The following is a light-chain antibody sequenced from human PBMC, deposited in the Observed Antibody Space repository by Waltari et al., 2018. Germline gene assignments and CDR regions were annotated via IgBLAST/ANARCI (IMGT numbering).Light chain of an antibody. CDR2: GAV. CDR3: QQYNNWPIT. V-gene: IGKV3-15*01. J-gene: IGKJ4*01. Sequence: EIVMTQSPATLSVSPGERATISCRASESVTNNLASYQKRPGHPPRLLIHGAVTRATEIAARFTGSGSGTEFTLTISNLQSEDFAVYYCQQYNNWPITFGGGTKVEIK. CDR1: ESVTNN.